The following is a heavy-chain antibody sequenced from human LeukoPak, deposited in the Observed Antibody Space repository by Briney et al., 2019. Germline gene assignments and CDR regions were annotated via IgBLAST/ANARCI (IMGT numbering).Heavy chain of an antibody. CDR1: GFTFDDYA. CDR2: ISWNSGSI. CDR3: AKDKWLFGIAVALGPFDY. V-gene: IGHV3-9*03. D-gene: IGHD6-19*01. Sequence: GGSLRLSCAASGFTFDDYAMHWVRQAPGKGLEWVSGISWNSGSIGYADSVKGRFTISRDNAKNSLYLQMNSLRAEDMALYYCAKDKWLFGIAVALGPFDYWGQGTLVTVSS. J-gene: IGHJ4*02.